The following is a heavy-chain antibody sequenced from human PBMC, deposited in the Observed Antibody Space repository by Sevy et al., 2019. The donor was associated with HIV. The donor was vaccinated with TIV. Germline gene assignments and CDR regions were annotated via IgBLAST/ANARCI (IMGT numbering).Heavy chain of an antibody. J-gene: IGHJ4*02. V-gene: IGHV1-69*13. CDR3: AREYGSGTYFDY. CDR2: IIPIFGTA. CDR1: GGTFSSYA. Sequence: ASVKVSCKASGGTFSSYAISWVRQAPGQGLEWMEGIIPIFGTANYAQKFQGRVTITADESTSTAYMELSSLRSEDTAVYYCAREYGSGTYFDYWGQGTLVTVSS. D-gene: IGHD3-10*01.